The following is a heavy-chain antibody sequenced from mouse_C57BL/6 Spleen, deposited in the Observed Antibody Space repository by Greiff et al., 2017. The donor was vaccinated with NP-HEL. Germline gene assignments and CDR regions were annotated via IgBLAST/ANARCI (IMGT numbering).Heavy chain of an antibody. V-gene: IGHV1-80*01. J-gene: IGHJ4*01. Sequence: VQLQQSGAELVKPWASVKISCKASGYAFSSYWMNWVKQRPGKGLEWIGQIYPGDGDTNYNGKFKGKATLTADKSSSTAYMQLSSLTTDDSAVYFCARSRYGSSPHYYAMDYWSQGTSVTVSS. D-gene: IGHD1-1*01. CDR2: IYPGDGDT. CDR3: ARSRYGSSPHYYAMDY. CDR1: GYAFSSYW.